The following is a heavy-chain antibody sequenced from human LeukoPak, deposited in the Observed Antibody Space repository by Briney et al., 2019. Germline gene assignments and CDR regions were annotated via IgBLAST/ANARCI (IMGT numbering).Heavy chain of an antibody. CDR1: GFTFSSYS. V-gene: IGHV3-21*01. CDR3: AREVVVTATVRGFHYYYGMDV. Sequence: GGSLRLSCAASGFTFSSYSMNWVRQAPGKGLEWVSSISSSSSYIYYADSVKGRFTISRDNAKNSLYLQMNSLGAEDTAVYYCAREVVVTATVRGFHYYYGMDVWGQGTTVTVSS. D-gene: IGHD2-21*02. J-gene: IGHJ6*02. CDR2: ISSSSSYI.